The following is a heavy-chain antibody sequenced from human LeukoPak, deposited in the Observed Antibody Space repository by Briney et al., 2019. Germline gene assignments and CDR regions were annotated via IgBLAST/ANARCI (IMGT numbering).Heavy chain of an antibody. J-gene: IGHJ5*02. CDR2: INAGNGNT. V-gene: IGHV1-3*01. Sequence: ASVTVSCTASGYTFASYAMHWVRQAPGQRLEWMGWINAGNGNTKYSQKFQGRVTITRDTSASTAYMELSSLRSEDTAVYYCARKNGYYYDSSGYYPWGQGTLVSVSS. CDR3: ARKNGYYYDSSGYYP. CDR1: GYTFASYA. D-gene: IGHD3-22*01.